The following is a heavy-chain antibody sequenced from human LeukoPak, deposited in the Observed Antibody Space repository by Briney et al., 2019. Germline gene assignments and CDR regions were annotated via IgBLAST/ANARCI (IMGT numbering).Heavy chain of an antibody. J-gene: IGHJ3*01. CDR3: AKSLHDSTTFWSEFRGFDV. V-gene: IGHV3-23*01. CDR1: GIPFWRHA. Sequence: GGSLRLSCTASGIPFWRHAMNWVRQAPGKGLEWVSGIYGAATATYYADSVKGRFTISRDNSKNTLWLQMNSLRAEDTAVYYCAKSLHDSTTFWSEFRGFDVWARGRWSPSLQ. CDR2: IYGAATAT. D-gene: IGHD2/OR15-2a*01.